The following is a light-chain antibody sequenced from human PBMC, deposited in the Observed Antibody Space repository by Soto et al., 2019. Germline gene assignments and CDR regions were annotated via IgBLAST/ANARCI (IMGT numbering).Light chain of an antibody. V-gene: IGKV3-15*01. CDR2: GAS. J-gene: IGKJ1*01. CDR1: QSISDT. Sequence: EIVMTQSPATLSVSPGGRATLSCSASQSISDTLAWYQQKPGQAPRLLIHGASTRATSFPARFSGSGSGTDFTLTISSLQSEDFAVYYCQKYNNWPWTFGKGTKVDIK. CDR3: QKYNNWPWT.